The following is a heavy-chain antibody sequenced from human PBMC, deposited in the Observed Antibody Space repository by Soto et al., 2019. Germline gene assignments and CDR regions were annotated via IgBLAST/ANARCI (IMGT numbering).Heavy chain of an antibody. CDR3: AKVFTVPAALSAFAA. Sequence: GGSLSLSCAASGFTFSKYAMCGVRQATGKGLEWVSAFTGSDGSTYYTDSVKGRFTISRDNSKNALYLQMDSLRAEDTAVYYCAKVFTVPAALSAFAAWXQGTRVTVSS. CDR2: FTGSDGST. V-gene: IGHV3-23*01. D-gene: IGHD2-2*01. J-gene: IGHJ3*01. CDR1: GFTFSKYA.